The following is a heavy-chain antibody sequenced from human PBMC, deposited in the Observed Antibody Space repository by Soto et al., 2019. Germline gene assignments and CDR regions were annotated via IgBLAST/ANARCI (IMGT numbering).Heavy chain of an antibody. Sequence: SETLSLTCAVSGYSISSGYYWGWIRQPPGKGLEWLGTTYYGASSYYNPSLRSRITILLDASTNQLSPKLSSVTAADTAVYFCVRVAGSASWYETDSWGQGILVTVSS. CDR3: VRVAGSASWYETDS. CDR1: GYSISSGYY. V-gene: IGHV4-38-2*01. D-gene: IGHD6-13*01. CDR2: TYYGASS. J-gene: IGHJ4*02.